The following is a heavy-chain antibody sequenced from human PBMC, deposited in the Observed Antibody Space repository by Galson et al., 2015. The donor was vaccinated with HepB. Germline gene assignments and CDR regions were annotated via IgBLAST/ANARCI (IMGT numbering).Heavy chain of an antibody. CDR1: GFIFISYA. V-gene: IGHV3-23*01. CDR3: VKEGSSGNNHGSLSYFDY. CDR2: ISASGGNI. J-gene: IGHJ4*02. Sequence: SLRLSCAPSGFIFISYAMSWVRQVPGKGLEWISGISASGGNIYYADSVKGRFTISRDNSKNTLYLQMNSLRAEDTAVYYCVKEGSSGNNHGSLSYFDYWGQGALVTVSS. D-gene: IGHD5-12*01.